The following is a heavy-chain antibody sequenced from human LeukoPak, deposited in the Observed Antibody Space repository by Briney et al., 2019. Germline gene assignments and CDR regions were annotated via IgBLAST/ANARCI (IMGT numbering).Heavy chain of an antibody. D-gene: IGHD7-27*01. J-gene: IGHJ4*02. CDR2: IYSGGST. CDR1: GFTVSSDY. V-gene: IGHV3-53*05. Sequence: GGSLRLSCAASGFTVSSDYMSWVRQAPGPGLEWVSVIYSGGSTYYADSVKGRFTISRDNSKNTLYLQMNSLRAEDTAVYYCARDLGLGIPLDYWGQGTLVTVSS. CDR3: ARDLGLGIPLDY.